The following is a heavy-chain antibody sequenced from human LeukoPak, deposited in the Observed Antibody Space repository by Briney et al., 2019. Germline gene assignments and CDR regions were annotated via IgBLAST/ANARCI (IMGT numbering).Heavy chain of an antibody. CDR2: ISSSGSTI. D-gene: IGHD6-13*01. CDR1: GFTFSSYE. Sequence: PGGSLRLSCAASGFTFSSYEMNWVRQAPGKGLEWVSYISSSGSTIYYADSVKGRFTISRDNAKNSLYLQMNSLRAEDTAVYYCARDRWSIAAAIYPTNFDYWGQGTLVTVSS. J-gene: IGHJ4*02. CDR3: ARDRWSIAAAIYPTNFDY. V-gene: IGHV3-48*03.